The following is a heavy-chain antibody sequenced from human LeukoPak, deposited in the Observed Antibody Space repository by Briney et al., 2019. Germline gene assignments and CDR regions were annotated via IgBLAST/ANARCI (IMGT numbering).Heavy chain of an antibody. CDR3: ARALPSWGLSYYYYYMDV. CDR2: IYYSGST. Sequence: SETLSLTCTVSGGSISSSSYYWGWIRQPPGKGLEWIGSIYYSGSTYYNPSLKSRVTISVDTSKNQFSLKLSSVTAADTAVYYCARALPSWGLSYYYYYMDVWGKGTTVTVSS. V-gene: IGHV4-39*07. D-gene: IGHD3-16*01. J-gene: IGHJ6*03. CDR1: GGSISSSSYY.